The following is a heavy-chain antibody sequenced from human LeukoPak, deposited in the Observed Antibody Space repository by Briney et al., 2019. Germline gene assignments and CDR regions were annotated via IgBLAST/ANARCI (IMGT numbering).Heavy chain of an antibody. CDR3: ARGGGDGYPFDY. D-gene: IGHD5-24*01. CDR2: INPSGGGT. J-gene: IGHJ4*02. Sequence: ASVKVSCKTSGYTFTNMHWVRQAPGQGLEWMGVINPSGGGTNYAQKFQGRVTVTRDTSTSTVYVELSSLRSEDTAVYYCARGGGDGYPFDYWGQGTLVTVSS. CDR1: GYTFTN. V-gene: IGHV1-46*01.